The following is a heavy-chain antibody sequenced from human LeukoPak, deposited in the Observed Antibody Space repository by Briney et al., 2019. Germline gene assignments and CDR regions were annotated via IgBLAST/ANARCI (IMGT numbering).Heavy chain of an antibody. Sequence: SETLSLTCAVYGGSFSSYYLSWIRQSPGKGLEWIGEINHSGSTNYNPSLKNRVTISVDTSKNQFSLKLSSVTAADTAVYYCANNLRYRPPLIWGQGTMVTVSS. CDR3: ANNLRYRPPLI. V-gene: IGHV4-34*01. CDR2: INHSGST. CDR1: GGSFSSYY. D-gene: IGHD3-16*02. J-gene: IGHJ3*02.